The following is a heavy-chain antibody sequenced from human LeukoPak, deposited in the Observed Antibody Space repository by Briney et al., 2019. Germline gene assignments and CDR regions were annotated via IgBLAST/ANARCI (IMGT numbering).Heavy chain of an antibody. CDR2: IYPGDSDT. J-gene: IGHJ6*03. CDR3: ARHACSSTSCSLSNTVMDV. V-gene: IGHV5-51*01. D-gene: IGHD2-2*01. Sequence: GEYLKISCKGSGYSFTNYWIGWVRQMPGKGLEWMGIIYPGDSDTRYNPSFQGQVTISADKSISTAYLQWSSLKASDTAMYYCARHACSSTSCSLSNTVMDVWGKGTTVTVSS. CDR1: GYSFTNYW.